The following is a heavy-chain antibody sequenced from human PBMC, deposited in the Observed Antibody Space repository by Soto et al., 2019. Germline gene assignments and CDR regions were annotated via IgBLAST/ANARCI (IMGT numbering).Heavy chain of an antibody. J-gene: IGHJ4*02. CDR1: GFTFRTYA. CDR2: ISGSAGT. V-gene: IGHV3-23*01. CDR3: AIDKDCVYRWGRDRYTTHY. D-gene: IGHD3-16*02. Sequence: AGSLTLSCTASGFTFRTYAMTWFRQPPGRGLEWVSDISGSAGTFYATSLKGRFTISRDNSRSRVYPQMQSLRGQDSAIYYWAIDKDCVYRWGRDRYTTHYWGRGTLVTVSS.